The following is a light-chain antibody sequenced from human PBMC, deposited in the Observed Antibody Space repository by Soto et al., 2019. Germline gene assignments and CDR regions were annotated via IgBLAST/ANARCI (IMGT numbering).Light chain of an antibody. Sequence: DIQMSQSPATLSASVGDRVNITCRASQSISSWLAWYQQKPGKAPKLLIYDASSLQSGVPSRFSGSGSGTDFTLTISSLRAEDVAVYYCQQYYSIPLTFGGGTKVDIK. CDR1: QSISSW. CDR2: DAS. CDR3: QQYYSIPLT. V-gene: IGKV1-5*01. J-gene: IGKJ4*01.